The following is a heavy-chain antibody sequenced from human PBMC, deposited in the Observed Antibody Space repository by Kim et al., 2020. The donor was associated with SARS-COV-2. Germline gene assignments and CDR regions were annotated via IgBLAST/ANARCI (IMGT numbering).Heavy chain of an antibody. Sequence: SETLSLTCSVSGGSIGSGDYYWAWIRQPPGEGLEWIGSIHSSGSAHYNPSLTSRVTMSRDTSKNQFSLKLSYVTAADTAVYYCARRGHSSGYSFDFWGQG. CDR2: IHSSGSA. CDR1: GGSIGSGDYY. J-gene: IGHJ4*02. V-gene: IGHV4-39*01. D-gene: IGHD3-22*01. CDR3: ARRGHSSGYSFDF.